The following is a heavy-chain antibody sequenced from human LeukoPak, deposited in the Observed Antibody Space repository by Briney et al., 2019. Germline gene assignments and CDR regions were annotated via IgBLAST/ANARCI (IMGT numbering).Heavy chain of an antibody. D-gene: IGHD3-22*01. CDR1: GFTFSSYA. CDR3: AKDYYDSSCYPLSPTVDY. Sequence: GGSLRLSCAASGFTFSSYAMSWVRQAPGKGLEWVSAISGSGGSTYYADSVKGRFTISRDKSKNTLYLQMNSLRAEDTAVYYCAKDYYDSSCYPLSPTVDYWGQGTLVTVSS. CDR2: ISGSGGST. J-gene: IGHJ4*02. V-gene: IGHV3-23*01.